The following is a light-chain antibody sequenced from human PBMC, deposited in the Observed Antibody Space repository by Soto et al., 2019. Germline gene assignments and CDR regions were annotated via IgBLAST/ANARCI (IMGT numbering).Light chain of an antibody. V-gene: IGKV3-20*01. CDR3: HQHGGSPET. CDR2: GAS. J-gene: IGKJ1*01. Sequence: EIVLTQSPGTLSLSPGERATLSCRASQSVSSSYLAWYQQKPSQAPRLLIFGASRRATGIPDRFIGSGSGTEFILTISRLEPDDFAIYHCHQHGGSPETFGQGTKVDIK. CDR1: QSVSSSY.